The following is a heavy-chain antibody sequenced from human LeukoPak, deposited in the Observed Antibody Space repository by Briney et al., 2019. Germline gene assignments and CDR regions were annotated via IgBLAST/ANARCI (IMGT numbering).Heavy chain of an antibody. CDR1: GGSISSYY. J-gene: IGHJ4*02. CDR2: IYTSGST. CDR3: ARESWMYYYDSSGYYTGFDY. V-gene: IGHV4-4*08. Sequence: PSETLSLTCTVSGGSISSYYWSLIRQPPGKGLEWIGRIYTSGSTNYNPSLKSRVTISVDTSKNQFSLKLSSVTTADTAVYYCARESWMYYYDSSGYYTGFDYWGQGTLVTVSS. D-gene: IGHD3-22*01.